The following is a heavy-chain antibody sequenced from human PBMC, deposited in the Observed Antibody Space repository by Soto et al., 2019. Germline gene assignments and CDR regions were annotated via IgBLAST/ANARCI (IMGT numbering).Heavy chain of an antibody. CDR2: ISGSGGST. D-gene: IGHD3-3*01. V-gene: IGHV3-23*01. CDR3: AKDPVILEWFKAFYPTAYYYYMDV. Sequence: GGSLRLSCAASGFTFSSYAMSWVRQAPGKGLEWVSAISGSGGSTYYADSVKGRFTISRDNSKNTLYLQMNSLRAEDTAVYYCAKDPVILEWFKAFYPTAYYYYMDVWGKGTTVTVSS. J-gene: IGHJ6*03. CDR1: GFTFSSYA.